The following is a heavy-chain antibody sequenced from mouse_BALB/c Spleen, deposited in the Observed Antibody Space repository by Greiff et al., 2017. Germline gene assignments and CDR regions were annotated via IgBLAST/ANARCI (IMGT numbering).Heavy chain of an antibody. CDR2: IWAGGST. D-gene: IGHD2-1*01. Sequence: VQLQESGPGLVAPSQSLSITCTVSGFSLTSYGVHWVRQPPGKGLEWLGVIWAGGSTNYNSALMSRLSISKDNSKSQVFLKMNSLQTDDTAMYYCAREGKDYYGNYWFAYWGQGTLVTVSA. V-gene: IGHV2-9*02. CDR3: AREGKDYYGNYWFAY. CDR1: GFSLTSYG. J-gene: IGHJ3*01.